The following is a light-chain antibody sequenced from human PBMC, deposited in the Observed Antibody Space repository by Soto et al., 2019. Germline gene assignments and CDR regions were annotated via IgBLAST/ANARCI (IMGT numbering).Light chain of an antibody. V-gene: IGKV1-5*01. CDR1: QSISSW. J-gene: IGKJ1*01. Sequence: DIQMTQSPSTLSASVGDRVTITCRASQSISSWLAWYQQKPGKAPKLLIYDASSLESGVPSRFSGSGSGTEFTLSISSLQPDDFATYYCQQYYSDSLGWTFGEGTKVEIK. CDR3: QQYYSDSLGWT. CDR2: DAS.